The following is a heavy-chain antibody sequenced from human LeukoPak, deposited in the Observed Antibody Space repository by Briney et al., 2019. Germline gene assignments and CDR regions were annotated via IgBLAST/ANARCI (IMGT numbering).Heavy chain of an antibody. CDR3: ARDAKRYCSGGSCYSDY. CDR1: GFTFSSYG. CDR2: IWYDGSNK. J-gene: IGHJ4*02. V-gene: IGHV3-33*01. D-gene: IGHD2-15*01. Sequence: GGSLRLSCAASGFTFSSYGMHRVRQAPGKGLEWVAVIWYDGSNKYYADSVKGRFTISRDNSKNTLYLQMNSLRAEDTAVYYCARDAKRYCSGGSCYSDYWGQGTLVTVSS.